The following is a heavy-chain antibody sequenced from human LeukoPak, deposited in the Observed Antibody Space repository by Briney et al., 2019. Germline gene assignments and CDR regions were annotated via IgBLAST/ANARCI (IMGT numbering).Heavy chain of an antibody. J-gene: IGHJ6*04. Sequence: PGGSLRLSCAASGFTFSSYAMSWVRQAPGKGLEWVSAISGSGGSTYYADSVKGRFTISRDNSKNTLYLQMNSLRAEDTAVYYCARRDVSSSSPLDVWGKGTTVTVSS. D-gene: IGHD6-6*01. V-gene: IGHV3-23*01. CDR2: ISGSGGST. CDR1: GFTFSSYA. CDR3: ARRDVSSSSPLDV.